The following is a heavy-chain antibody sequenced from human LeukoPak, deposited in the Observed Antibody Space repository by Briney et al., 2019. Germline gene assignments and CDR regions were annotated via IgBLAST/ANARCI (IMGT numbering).Heavy chain of an antibody. V-gene: IGHV3-23*01. Sequence: QSGGSLRLSCAASGFTFSSYAMSWVRQAPGKGLEWVSGISGSGGSTYYADSVKGRFTISRDNSKYTLYLQMNGLRAEDTAVYYCARAFDTPMAESSHYWGQGTLVTVSS. CDR1: GFTFSSYA. CDR3: ARAFDTPMAESSHY. CDR2: ISGSGGST. D-gene: IGHD5-18*01. J-gene: IGHJ4*02.